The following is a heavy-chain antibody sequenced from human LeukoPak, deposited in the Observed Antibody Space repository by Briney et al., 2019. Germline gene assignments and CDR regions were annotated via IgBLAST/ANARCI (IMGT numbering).Heavy chain of an antibody. D-gene: IGHD4-17*01. CDR1: GGSISSYY. CDR2: IYYSGST. J-gene: IGHJ5*02. V-gene: IGHV4-59*01. CDR3: ARGVTTASWFDP. Sequence: SETLSLTXTVSGGSISSYYWSWIRQPPGKGVEWIGYIYYSGSTNYNPSLKSRVTISVDTSKNQFSLKLSSVTAADTAVYYCARGVTTASWFDPWGQGTLVTVSS.